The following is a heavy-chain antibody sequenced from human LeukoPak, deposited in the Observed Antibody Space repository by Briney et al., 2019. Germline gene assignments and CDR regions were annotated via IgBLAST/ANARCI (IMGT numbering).Heavy chain of an antibody. CDR2: TYYSRTT. CDR1: GDSIRNYY. V-gene: IGHV4-59*01. Sequence: SETLSLTCTVSGDSIRNYYWTWIRQPPGKGLQWIGKTYYSRTTKYNPFLKGRATISVDTSKNQFSLKLTSVTAADTAVYYCAGDRRYCNGGSCYSYDAFDIWGQGTMVTVSS. CDR3: AGDRRYCNGGSCYSYDAFDI. D-gene: IGHD2-15*01. J-gene: IGHJ3*02.